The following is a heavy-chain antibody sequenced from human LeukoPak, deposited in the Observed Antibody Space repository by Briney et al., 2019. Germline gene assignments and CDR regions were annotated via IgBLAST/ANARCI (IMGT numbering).Heavy chain of an antibody. J-gene: IGHJ4*02. CDR3: VIDPSNSGWAFDY. Sequence: GGSLRLSCAASGFTFSTYAMHWVRQAPGKGLEWVAMIWYNGKNKHYADSVKGRFTISRDNSKNTLDLQMNSLRADDTAVYYCVIDPSNSGWAFDYWGQGTLVTVSS. V-gene: IGHV3-33*01. CDR1: GFTFSTYA. D-gene: IGHD6-19*01. CDR2: IWYNGKNK.